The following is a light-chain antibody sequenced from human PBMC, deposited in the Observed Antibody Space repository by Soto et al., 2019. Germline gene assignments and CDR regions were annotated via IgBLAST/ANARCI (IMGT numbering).Light chain of an antibody. J-gene: IGKJ1*01. V-gene: IGKV3-20*01. CDR3: QQYDISPWT. CDR2: DSS. Sequence: EIVLTQSPGTLSLSPGERATLSCRASQSLSSNFLAWYQQKPGQPPRLLIYDSSTRATGFPDRLRGIGYGKDFTINIIRMEPEDCAVYDGQQYDISPWTFGQGTKVDIK. CDR1: QSLSSNF.